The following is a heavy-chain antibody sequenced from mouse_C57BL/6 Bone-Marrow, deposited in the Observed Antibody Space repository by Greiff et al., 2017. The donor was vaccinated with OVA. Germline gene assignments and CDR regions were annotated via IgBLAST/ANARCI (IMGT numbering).Heavy chain of an antibody. CDR1: GYTFTSYW. Sequence: QVQLQQPGAELVKPGASVKLSCKASGYTFTSYWMQWVKQRPGQGLEWIGEIDPSDSYTNYNQKFKGKATLTVDTSSSTAYMQLSSLTSEDSAVYYCAGNYCGRDYFDYWGQGTTLTVSS. D-gene: IGHD1-1*01. J-gene: IGHJ2*01. CDR2: IDPSDSYT. V-gene: IGHV1-50*01. CDR3: AGNYCGRDYFDY.